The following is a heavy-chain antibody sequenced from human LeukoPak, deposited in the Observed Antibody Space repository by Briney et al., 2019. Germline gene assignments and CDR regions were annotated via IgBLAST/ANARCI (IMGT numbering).Heavy chain of an antibody. J-gene: IGHJ5*02. D-gene: IGHD2-2*01. CDR1: GGSFSGYY. Sequence: PSETLSLTCAVYGGSFSGYYWSWIRQPPGKGLEWIGEINHSGSTNYNPSLKSRVTISVDTSKNQFSLKPSSVTAADTAVYYCARARLGYCSSTSCYHGNWFDPWGQGTLVTVSS. CDR2: INHSGST. V-gene: IGHV4-34*01. CDR3: ARARLGYCSSTSCYHGNWFDP.